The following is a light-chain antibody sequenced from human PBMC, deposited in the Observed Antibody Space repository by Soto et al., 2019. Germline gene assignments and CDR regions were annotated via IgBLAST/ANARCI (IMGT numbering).Light chain of an antibody. J-gene: IGKJ2*01. V-gene: IGKV1-16*01. CDR2: ASS. CDR1: QGISSS. CDR3: QQYESYPYT. Sequence: DIPMTQSPSSLSASVGDKVTITCRASQGISSSLAWFRLKPGRAPESVIFASSTLQGGVPSRFRGSGSGTHFTLTITSLQPEDSATFYCQQYESYPYTFGQGTRLEI.